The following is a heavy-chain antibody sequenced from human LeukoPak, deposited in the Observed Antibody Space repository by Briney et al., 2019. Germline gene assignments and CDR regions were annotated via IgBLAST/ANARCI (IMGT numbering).Heavy chain of an antibody. CDR2: IYYSGST. V-gene: IGHV4-30-4*01. CDR1: GGSISSGDYY. CDR3: ARGPPAKPGTGYYYGLDV. D-gene: IGHD2-2*01. Sequence: SETLSFTCTVSGGSISSGDYYWSWIRQPPGKGLEWIGYIYYSGSTYYNPSLKSRVTISVDTSKNQFSLKLSSVTAADTAVYYCARGPPAKPGTGYYYGLDVWGQGTTVTVSS. J-gene: IGHJ6*02.